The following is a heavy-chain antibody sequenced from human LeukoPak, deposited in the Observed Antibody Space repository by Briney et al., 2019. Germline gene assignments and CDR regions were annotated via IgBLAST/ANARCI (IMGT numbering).Heavy chain of an antibody. CDR1: GYTFTGYY. V-gene: IGHV1-2*02. J-gene: IGHJ5*02. Sequence: GASVKVSCKASGYTFTGYYMHWVRQAPGQGLEWMGWINPNSGGTNYAQKFQGRVTMTRDTSISTAYMELSRLRSDDTAVYYCARVSPSPRRGYCSGGSCYSEYNWFDPWGQGTLVTVSS. CDR2: INPNSGGT. D-gene: IGHD2-15*01. CDR3: ARVSPSPRRGYCSGGSCYSEYNWFDP.